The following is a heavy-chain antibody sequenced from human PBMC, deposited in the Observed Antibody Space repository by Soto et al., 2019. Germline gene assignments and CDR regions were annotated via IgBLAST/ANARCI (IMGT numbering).Heavy chain of an antibody. CDR3: ARRNGITGFLGGMDV. V-gene: IGHV5-51*01. Sequence: GESLKISCKGSGYSFTSYLICWVRQMPVKGLEWKGIIYPGDSDTRYSPSFQGQVTISADKSISTAYLQWSSLKASDTDMYYCARRNGITGFLGGMDVWGQGTTVTVSS. CDR1: GYSFTSYL. J-gene: IGHJ6*02. CDR2: IYPGDSDT. D-gene: IGHD1-20*01.